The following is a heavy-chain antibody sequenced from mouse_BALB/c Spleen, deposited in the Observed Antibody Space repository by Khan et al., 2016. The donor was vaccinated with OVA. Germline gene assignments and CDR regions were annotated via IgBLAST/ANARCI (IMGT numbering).Heavy chain of an antibody. D-gene: IGHD2-2*01. CDR3: TRHYGDDVEFAY. CDR1: GFTFSSYY. CDR2: IKNNGGKI. J-gene: IGHJ3*01. Sequence: DVMLVESGGGLVKLGGSLKLSCAASGFTFSSYYMSWVRQTPEKRLELVAAIKNNGGKIYYPDTVKGRFTISRDNAIYTLYLQMNSLKSEDTAMYYWTRHYGDDVEFAYWGQGTLVTVSA. V-gene: IGHV5-6-2*01.